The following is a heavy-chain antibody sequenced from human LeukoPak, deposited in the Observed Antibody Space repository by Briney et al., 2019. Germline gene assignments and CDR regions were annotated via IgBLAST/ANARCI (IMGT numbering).Heavy chain of an antibody. CDR3: ARDQRGYSYGFSDY. V-gene: IGHV4-39*07. Sequence: SETLSLTCTVSGGSISSSSYYWGWIRQPPGKGLEWIGSIYYSGSTYYNPSLKSRVTISVDTSKNQFSLKLSSVTAADTAVYYCARDQRGYSYGFSDYWGQGTLVTVSS. D-gene: IGHD5-18*01. CDR2: IYYSGST. CDR1: GGSISSSSYY. J-gene: IGHJ4*02.